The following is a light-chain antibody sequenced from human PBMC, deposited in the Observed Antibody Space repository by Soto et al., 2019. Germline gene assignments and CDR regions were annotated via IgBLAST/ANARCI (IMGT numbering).Light chain of an antibody. V-gene: IGLV1-51*01. CDR3: GAGDSSLRVRA. Sequence: QSVLTQPHSVSAAPGQQVTISCSGTTSNTGNNHVSWYQQLPGTAPQLLIYDNDKRPSGIPDRFSGSESGTSATVGITGRRTGDEADYYCGAGDSSLRVRAFGGGTKLTVL. CDR2: DND. CDR1: TSNTGNNH. J-gene: IGLJ2*01.